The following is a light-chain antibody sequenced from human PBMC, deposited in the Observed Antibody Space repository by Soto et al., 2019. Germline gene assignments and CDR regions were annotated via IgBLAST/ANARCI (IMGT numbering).Light chain of an antibody. CDR2: EVS. Sequence: QSALTQPASVSGSPGQSITISCTGTSSDVGAYNYVSWYQQHPGKAPKLMIFEVSDRPSGVSNRFPGSKSGNTASLTISGLQAEDEADYYCSSYTSSNTLVFGGGTKLIVL. CDR1: SSDVGAYNY. V-gene: IGLV2-14*01. CDR3: SSYTSSNTLV. J-gene: IGLJ2*01.